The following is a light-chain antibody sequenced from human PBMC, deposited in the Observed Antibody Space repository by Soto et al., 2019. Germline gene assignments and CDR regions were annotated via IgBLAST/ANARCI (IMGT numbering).Light chain of an antibody. CDR3: QQHGSSPYT. Sequence: EIVLTQSPGTLSLSPGERATLSCRASQSVSSTSLAWYQQKPGQAPRLLIYGASSRATGIPDRFSGSGSGTDFTLTISRLEPEDFAVYYCQQHGSSPYTFGQGTMLEIK. V-gene: IGKV3-20*01. CDR1: QSVSSTS. J-gene: IGKJ2*01. CDR2: GAS.